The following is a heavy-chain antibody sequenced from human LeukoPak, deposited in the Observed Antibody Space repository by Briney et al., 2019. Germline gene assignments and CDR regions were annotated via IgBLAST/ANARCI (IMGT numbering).Heavy chain of an antibody. V-gene: IGHV3-33*01. Sequence: GGSLRLSCAASGFTFSSYGMHWARQAPGKGLEWVAVIWYDGSNKYYADPVKGRFTISRDNSKNTLYLQMNSLRAEDTAVYYCAREDSDSSSWPVDYWGQGTLVTVSS. D-gene: IGHD6-13*01. CDR1: GFTFSSYG. CDR3: AREDSDSSSWPVDY. J-gene: IGHJ4*02. CDR2: IWYDGSNK.